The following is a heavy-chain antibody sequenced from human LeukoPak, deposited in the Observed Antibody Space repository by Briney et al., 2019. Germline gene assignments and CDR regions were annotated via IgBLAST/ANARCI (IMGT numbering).Heavy chain of an antibody. CDR2: IYHSGST. V-gene: IGHV4-4*02. J-gene: IGHJ4*02. CDR3: ANRIAVAGTSSPLDY. Sequence: PSETLSLTCAVSGGSISSSNWWSWVRQPPGEGLEWIGEIYHSGSTNCNPSLKSRVTISVDKSKNQFSLKLSSVTAADTAVYYCANRIAVAGTSSPLDYWGQGTLVTVSS. D-gene: IGHD6-19*01. CDR1: GGSISSSNW.